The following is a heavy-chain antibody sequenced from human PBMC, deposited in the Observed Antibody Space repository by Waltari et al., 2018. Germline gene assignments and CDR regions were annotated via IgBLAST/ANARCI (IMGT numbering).Heavy chain of an antibody. J-gene: IGHJ2*01. CDR1: GYSISSGYY. CDR3: ARARVTTRGYFDL. CDR2: INNSGST. Sequence: QVQLQESGPGLVKPSETLSLTCAVSGYSISSGYYWGWLRQPPGKGLEGIGSINNSGSTYYNPSLKRRVTISVDTSKNQFSLKLSSVTAADTAVYYCARARVTTRGYFDLWGRGTLVTVSS. V-gene: IGHV4-38-2*01. D-gene: IGHD4-17*01.